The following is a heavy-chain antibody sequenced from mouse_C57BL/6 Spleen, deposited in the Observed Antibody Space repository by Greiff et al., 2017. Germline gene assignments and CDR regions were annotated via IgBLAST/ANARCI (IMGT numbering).Heavy chain of an antibody. CDR2: IDPSDSET. CDR1: GYTFTSYW. D-gene: IGHD1-1*01. CDR3: ASSQDYYEAWFAY. V-gene: IGHV1-52*01. Sequence: QVQLQQPGAELVRPGSSVKLSCKASGYTFTSYWMHWVKQRPIQGLEWIGNIDPSDSETHYNQKFKDKATLTVDKSSSTAYMQLSSLTSEDSAVYYCASSQDYYEAWFAYWGQGTLVTVSA. J-gene: IGHJ3*01.